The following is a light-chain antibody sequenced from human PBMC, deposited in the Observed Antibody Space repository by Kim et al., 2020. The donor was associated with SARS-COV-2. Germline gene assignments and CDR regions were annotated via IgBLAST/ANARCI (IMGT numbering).Light chain of an antibody. CDR2: SNS. CDR1: SSNIGAGYD. CDR3: QSYDSSLSDDSSLSGWV. V-gene: IGLV1-40*01. Sequence: TGSSSNIGAGYDVHWYRQLPGTAPKLLIYSNSNRPSGVPDRFSGSKSGTSASLAITGLQGEDEADYYCQSYDSSLSDDSSLSGWVFGGGTQLTVL. J-gene: IGLJ3*02.